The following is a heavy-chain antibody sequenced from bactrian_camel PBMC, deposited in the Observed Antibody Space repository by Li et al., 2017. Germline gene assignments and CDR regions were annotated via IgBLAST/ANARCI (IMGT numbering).Heavy chain of an antibody. Sequence: QVQLVESGGGSFPAGGSLRLSCAATRLPSLSATMAWFRQAPGKVRENVAIIDSAGRTTYADSVQGRFTISQDNATNTLYLQMNSLKPEDTAMYICAVDPSPCHIVVGQIGTGKYRYAYWGQGTQVTVS. CDR2: IDSAGRT. CDR3: AVDPSPCHIVVGQIGTGKYRYAY. V-gene: IGHV3S55*01. D-gene: IGHD6*01. CDR1: RLPSLSAT. J-gene: IGHJ4*01.